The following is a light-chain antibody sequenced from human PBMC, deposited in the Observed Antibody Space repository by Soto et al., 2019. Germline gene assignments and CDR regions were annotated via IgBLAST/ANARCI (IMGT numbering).Light chain of an antibody. V-gene: IGLV2-11*01. CDR3: SSYAGNDHVV. J-gene: IGLJ2*01. Sequence: QSVLTQPRSVSGSPGQSVTISCTGTSSDGGGYNYVSWFQQHPGKAPKLMIYDVSKWPSGVPDRFSGSKSGNTASLTISGLQAEDEADYYCSSYAGNDHVVFGGGTKLTVL. CDR2: DVS. CDR1: SSDGGGYNY.